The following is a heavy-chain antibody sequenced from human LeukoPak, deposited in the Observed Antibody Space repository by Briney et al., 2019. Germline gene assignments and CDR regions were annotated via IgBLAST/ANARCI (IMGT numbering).Heavy chain of an antibody. V-gene: IGHV3-11*01. J-gene: IGHJ4*02. CDR2: TSSSGGII. D-gene: IGHD3-22*01. Sequence: GGSLRLSCAASGFTFSDNYMNWIRQAPGKGLEWVSQTSSSGGIIHYADSVKGRFTVSRDNARNSLFLQMSSLRAEDTAVYYCARANHYDEGYYFDLWGQGTLVIVSS. CDR3: ARANHYDEGYYFDL. CDR1: GFTFSDNY.